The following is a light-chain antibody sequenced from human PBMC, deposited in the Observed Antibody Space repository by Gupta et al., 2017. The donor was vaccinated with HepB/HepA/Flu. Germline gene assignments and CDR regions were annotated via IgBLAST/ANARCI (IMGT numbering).Light chain of an antibody. CDR2: GNS. J-gene: IGLJ2*01. Sequence: QSVLTQPPSVSGAPGQRVTISCTGSSSNIGAGYDVHWYQQLPGTAPKLLSYGNSNRPSGVPDRLSGSKSGTSASLAITGLQAEDEADYYCQSYDSSLVFGGGTKLTVL. CDR1: SSNIGAGYD. CDR3: QSYDSSLV. V-gene: IGLV1-40*01.